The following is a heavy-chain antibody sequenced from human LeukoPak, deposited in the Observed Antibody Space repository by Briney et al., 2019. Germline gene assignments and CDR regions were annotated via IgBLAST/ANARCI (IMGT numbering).Heavy chain of an antibody. CDR1: GFTFSSFA. J-gene: IGHJ4*02. Sequence: GGSLRLPCVASGFTFSSFAMRWVRQAPGGALEWGSDISRSGGSTYYVDSVKGRFTVSRDNSKNTLYLQMNSLRVEDMAVYYCAKGRCGGGSCAYYFDYWGQGTLVTVSS. CDR3: AKGRCGGGSCAYYFDY. D-gene: IGHD2-15*01. V-gene: IGHV3-23*01. CDR2: ISRSGGST.